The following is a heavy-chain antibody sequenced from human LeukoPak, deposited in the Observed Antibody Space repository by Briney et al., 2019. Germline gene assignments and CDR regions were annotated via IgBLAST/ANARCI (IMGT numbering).Heavy chain of an antibody. J-gene: IGHJ4*02. V-gene: IGHV5-51*01. CDR1: GYSFTSNW. Sequence: VESLKISCKGSGYSFTSNWIGWVRQMPGKGLEWMGIIYPGDSDTRYSPSFQGQVTISADKSISTAYLQWSSLKASVTAMYYCARQAGTYYYDRSGYYHFDYWGQGTLVTVSS. CDR2: IYPGDSDT. CDR3: ARQAGTYYYDRSGYYHFDY. D-gene: IGHD3-22*01.